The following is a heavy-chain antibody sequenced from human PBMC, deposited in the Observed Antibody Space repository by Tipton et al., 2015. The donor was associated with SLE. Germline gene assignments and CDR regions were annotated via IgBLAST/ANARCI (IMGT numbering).Heavy chain of an antibody. V-gene: IGHV4-34*12. Sequence: TLSLTCAVYGGSFSGYYWSWIRQPPGKGLEWIGEIIHSGSTNYNPSLKSRVTISVDTSKNQFSLKLSSVTAADTAVYYCARMRGWSRRYFDYWGQGTLVTVSS. D-gene: IGHD6-19*01. J-gene: IGHJ4*02. CDR3: ARMRGWSRRYFDY. CDR1: GGSFSGYY. CDR2: IIHSGST.